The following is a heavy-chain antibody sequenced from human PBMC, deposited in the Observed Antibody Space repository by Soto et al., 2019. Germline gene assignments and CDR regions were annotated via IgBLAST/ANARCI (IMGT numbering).Heavy chain of an antibody. CDR3: ARRYGVYFDY. CDR1: GGSISSNY. D-gene: IGHD4-17*01. J-gene: IGHJ4*02. CDR2: IYYSGST. Sequence: SETLSLTCTVSGGSISSNYWSWIRRPPGKGLEWIGYIYYSGSTNYNPSLKSRVTISVDTSKNQFSLKLSSVTAADTAVYYCARRYGVYFDYWGQGTLVTVSS. V-gene: IGHV4-59*08.